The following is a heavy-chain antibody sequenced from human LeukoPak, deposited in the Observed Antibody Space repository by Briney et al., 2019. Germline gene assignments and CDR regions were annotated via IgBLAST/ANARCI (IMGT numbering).Heavy chain of an antibody. J-gene: IGHJ4*02. Sequence: GGSLRLSCAASGFAFSRYWMSWVRQAPGKGLEWVSVIYSGGSTNYADSVKGRFTISRDNSKNTLYLQMNSLRAEDTAVYYCARDLSGPLDYWGQGTLVTVSS. V-gene: IGHV3-66*01. CDR2: IYSGGST. D-gene: IGHD5-12*01. CDR3: ARDLSGPLDY. CDR1: GFAFSRYW.